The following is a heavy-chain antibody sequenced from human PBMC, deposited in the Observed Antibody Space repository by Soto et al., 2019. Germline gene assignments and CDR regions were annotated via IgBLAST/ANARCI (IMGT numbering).Heavy chain of an antibody. V-gene: IGHV3-30-3*01. J-gene: IGHJ6*02. CDR3: ARDWCSSTSCYALTYYYYGMDV. D-gene: IGHD2-2*01. CDR1: GFTFSSYA. Sequence: QVQLVESGGGVVQPGRSLRLSCAASGFTFSSYAMHWVRQAPGKGLEWVAVISYDGSNKYYADSVKGRFTISRDNSKNTLYLQMSSLRAEDTAVYYCARDWCSSTSCYALTYYYYGMDVWGQGTTVTVSS. CDR2: ISYDGSNK.